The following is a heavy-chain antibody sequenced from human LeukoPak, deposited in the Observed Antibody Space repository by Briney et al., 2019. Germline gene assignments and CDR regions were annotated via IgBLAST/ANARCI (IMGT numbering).Heavy chain of an antibody. V-gene: IGHV1-69*13. Sequence: GASVKVSCKASGGTFSSYAISWVRQAPGQGLEWMGGIIPIFGTANYAQKFQGRVTITADESTSTAYMELSSLRSEDTAVHYCASGKASRTYYFDYWGQGTLVTVSS. J-gene: IGHJ4*02. CDR1: GGTFSSYA. D-gene: IGHD3-16*01. CDR3: ASGKASRTYYFDY. CDR2: IIPIFGTA.